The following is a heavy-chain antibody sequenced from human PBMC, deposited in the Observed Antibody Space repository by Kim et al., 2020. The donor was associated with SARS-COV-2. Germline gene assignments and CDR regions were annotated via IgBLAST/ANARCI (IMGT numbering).Heavy chain of an antibody. J-gene: IGHJ4*02. V-gene: IGHV3-11*05. D-gene: IGHD4-17*01. Sequence: GGSLRLSCAASGFTFSDYYMSWIRQAPGKGLEWVSYISSSSSYTNYADSVKGRFTISRDNAKNSLYLQMNSLRAEDTAVYYCARGDDYGDYGGVGYWGQGTLVTVSS. CDR1: GFTFSDYY. CDR3: ARGDDYGDYGGVGY. CDR2: ISSSSSYT.